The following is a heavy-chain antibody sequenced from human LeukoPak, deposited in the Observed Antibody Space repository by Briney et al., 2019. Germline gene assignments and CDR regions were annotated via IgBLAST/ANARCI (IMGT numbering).Heavy chain of an antibody. D-gene: IGHD3-10*01. CDR3: ARDRGPEAY. CDR2: IYYSGST. J-gene: IGHJ4*02. CDR1: GGSISSSSYY. Sequence: SETLSLTCTVSGGSISSSSYYWGWIRQPPGKGLEWIGSIYYSGSTYYNPSLKSRVTISVDTSKNQFSLKLSSVTAADTAVYYCARDRGPEAYWGQGTLVTVSS. V-gene: IGHV4-39*07.